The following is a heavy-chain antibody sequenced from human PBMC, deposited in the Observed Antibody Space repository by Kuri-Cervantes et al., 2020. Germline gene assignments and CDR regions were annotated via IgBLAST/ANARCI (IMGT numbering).Heavy chain of an antibody. CDR3: ARDFGKGRWLQFY. CDR1: GFTFSSYA. D-gene: IGHD5-24*01. Sequence: GESLKISCAASGFTFSSYAMSWVRQAPGKGLEWVSAISGSGGSTYYADSVKGRFTISRDNSKNTLYLQMSSLRAEDTAVYYCARDFGKGRWLQFYWGQGTLVTVSS. J-gene: IGHJ4*02. CDR2: ISGSGGST. V-gene: IGHV3-23*01.